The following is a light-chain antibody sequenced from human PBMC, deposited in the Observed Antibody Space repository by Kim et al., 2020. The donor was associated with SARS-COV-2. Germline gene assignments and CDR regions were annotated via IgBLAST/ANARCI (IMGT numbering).Light chain of an antibody. J-gene: IGKJ2*01. CDR2: GAS. Sequence: IVLTQSPGTLSLSPGEEATLSCRASQSVRNNYLAWFQQKPGQAPRLLIYGASSRATGIPDRFTGSGSGTDFTLTISRLEPEDFAVYYCQQYGSSIYTFGQGTKLEI. V-gene: IGKV3-20*01. CDR1: QSVRNNY. CDR3: QQYGSSIYT.